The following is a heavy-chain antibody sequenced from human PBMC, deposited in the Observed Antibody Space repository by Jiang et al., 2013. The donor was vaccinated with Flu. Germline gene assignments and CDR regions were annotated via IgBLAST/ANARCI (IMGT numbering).Heavy chain of an antibody. D-gene: IGHD3-9*01. Sequence: KSRVTISVDKSKNQFSLKLSSVTAADTAVYYCARGAIFSVPSPYGMDVWGQGTTVTVSS. J-gene: IGHJ6*02. CDR3: ARGAIFSVPSPYGMDV. V-gene: IGHV4-4*02.